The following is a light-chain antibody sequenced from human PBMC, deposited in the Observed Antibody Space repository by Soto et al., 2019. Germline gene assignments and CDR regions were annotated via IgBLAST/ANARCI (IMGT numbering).Light chain of an antibody. CDR2: AAS. V-gene: IGKV1-39*01. J-gene: IGKJ2*02. Sequence: DIQMTQSPSSLSASVGDRVTITGRASQSISTYLNWYQQKVGKAPKLLLYAASSLQRGVPSRFSGSGSGTDFTLTISSLQPEDFATYYCQQSYSNPRTFGQGTKLEIK. CDR3: QQSYSNPRT. CDR1: QSISTY.